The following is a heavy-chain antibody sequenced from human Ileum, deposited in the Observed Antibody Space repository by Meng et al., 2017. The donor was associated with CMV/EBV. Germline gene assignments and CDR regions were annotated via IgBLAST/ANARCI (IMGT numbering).Heavy chain of an antibody. CDR2: ISSSSSTI. CDR3: SRDRGATKPYYFDY. CDR1: GFTLSSYS. D-gene: IGHD1-26*01. V-gene: IGHV3-48*04. J-gene: IGHJ4*02. Sequence: GESLKISCAASGFTLSSYSMNWVRQAPGKGLEWVSYISSSSSTIYYADSVKGRFTISRDNAKNSLYLQMDRLRAEDTAVYYWSRDRGATKPYYFDYWGQGTLVTVSS.